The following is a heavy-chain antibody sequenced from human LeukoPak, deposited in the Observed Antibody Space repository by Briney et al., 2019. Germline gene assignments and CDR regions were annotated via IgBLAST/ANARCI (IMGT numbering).Heavy chain of an antibody. J-gene: IGHJ4*02. V-gene: IGHV1-18*01. CDR3: ARDPTPYCRSTSCYLLYFAY. Sequence: ASVKVSCKASGYTFTSYGISWVRQAPGQGLEWMGWISAYNGNTNYAQKLQGRGTMTTDTSTSTAYLELRSLRSDDTAVYCCARDPTPYCRSTSCYLLYFAYWGQRPLVTVPS. CDR1: GYTFTSYG. CDR2: ISAYNGNT. D-gene: IGHD2-2*01.